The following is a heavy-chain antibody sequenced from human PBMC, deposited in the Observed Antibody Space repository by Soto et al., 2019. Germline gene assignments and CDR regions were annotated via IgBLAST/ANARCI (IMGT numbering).Heavy chain of an antibody. CDR3: ARAPDGQSLAVDY. V-gene: IGHV3-30-3*01. CDR1: GFTFSSYA. Sequence: QVQLVESGGGVVQPGRSLRLSCAASGFTFSSYAMHWVRQAPGMGLEWVAVISYDGSNKYYADSVKGRFTISRDNSKNTLYLQMNSLRAEDTAVYYCARAPDGQSLAVDYWGQGTLVTVSS. D-gene: IGHD1-26*01. J-gene: IGHJ4*02. CDR2: ISYDGSNK.